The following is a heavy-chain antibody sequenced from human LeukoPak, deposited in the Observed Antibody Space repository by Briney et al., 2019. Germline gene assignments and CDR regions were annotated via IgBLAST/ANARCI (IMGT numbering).Heavy chain of an antibody. CDR1: GGSISSSNW. CDR3: ARDGYSYGYVYYYGMDV. V-gene: IGHV4-4*02. J-gene: IGHJ6*02. Sequence: SETLSLTCAVSGGSISSSNWWSWVRQPPGKGLEWIGEIYHSGSTNYNPSLKSRVTISVDKSKNQFSLKLSSVTAADTAVYYCARDGYSYGYVYYYGMDVWGQGTTVTVSS. D-gene: IGHD5-18*01. CDR2: IYHSGST.